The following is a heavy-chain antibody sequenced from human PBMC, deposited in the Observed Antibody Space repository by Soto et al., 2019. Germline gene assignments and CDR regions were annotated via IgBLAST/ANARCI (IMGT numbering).Heavy chain of an antibody. J-gene: IGHJ4*02. D-gene: IGHD1-1*01. Sequence: EVQLVESGGGLVQPGGSLRLSCAASGFTFSGYNMNWIRQAPGKGLEWVSCIKSDSSGIWYADSVKGRLTMSRDNAKNALHLQTNSLRDEDTAVYFCARDYNWASDYWGQGTLVAVAS. CDR3: ARDYNWASDY. CDR2: IKSDSSGI. V-gene: IGHV3-48*02. CDR1: GFTFSGYN.